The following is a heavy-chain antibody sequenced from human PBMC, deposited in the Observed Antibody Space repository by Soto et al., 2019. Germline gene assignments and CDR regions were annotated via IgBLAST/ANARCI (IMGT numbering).Heavy chain of an antibody. D-gene: IGHD4-17*01. V-gene: IGHV3-21*06. J-gene: IGHJ4*02. CDR1: GFTFRNYN. CDR2: ISTGGAYM. CDR3: ARDIASTGGDYFDS. Sequence: EVQLVESGGGLVKAGGSLRLFCTASGFTFRNYNMNWVRQAPGKGLEWVSSISTGGAYMFYADSVKGRFTISRDNAQNSLFLQIDRPRAEDTAVYYCARDIASTGGDYFDSWGQGTLVTVSS.